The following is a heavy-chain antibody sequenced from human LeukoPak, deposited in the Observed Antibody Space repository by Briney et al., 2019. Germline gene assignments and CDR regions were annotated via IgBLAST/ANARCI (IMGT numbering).Heavy chain of an antibody. J-gene: IGHJ4*02. D-gene: IGHD4-17*01. CDR3: AKVDYGDYYFDY. V-gene: IGHV3-23*01. CDR1: GFTFSSYA. Sequence: GGSLRLSCAASGFTFSSYAMSWVRQAPGKGLEWVSFISYSGGSTYYADSMKGRFTISRDNSKNTLYLQMNSLRAEDTAVYYCAKVDYGDYYFDYWGQGTLVTVSS. CDR2: ISYSGGST.